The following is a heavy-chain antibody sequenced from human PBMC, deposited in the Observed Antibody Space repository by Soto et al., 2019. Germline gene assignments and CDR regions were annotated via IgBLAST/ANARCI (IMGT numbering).Heavy chain of an antibody. D-gene: IGHD4-17*01. CDR2: ISYDGNNK. J-gene: IGHJ4*02. CDR1: GFTFSSYD. Sequence: QVHLVESGGGEVQPGTSLRLSCVGSGFTFSSYDMHWVRRAPGKGLEWEAVISYDGNNKYYGESVEGRFTISRDNSKNTLYLELNSLSAEDTAVYSCAKEYGDYSPPYFDYWGQGTLVTVSS. V-gene: IGHV3-30*18. CDR3: AKEYGDYSPPYFDY.